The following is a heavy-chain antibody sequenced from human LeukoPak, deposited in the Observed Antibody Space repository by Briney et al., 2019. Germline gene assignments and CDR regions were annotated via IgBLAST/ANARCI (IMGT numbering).Heavy chain of an antibody. CDR3: AKSEMATIPPAY. Sequence: SXFTFXXYXMHXVRQAPGKGLEGVSGISWNRGSIGYADSVKGRFTISRDNAKNSLYLQMNSLRAEDTALYYCAKSEMATIPPAYWGQGTLVTVSS. D-gene: IGHD5-24*01. CDR2: ISWNRGSI. J-gene: IGHJ4*02. V-gene: IGHV3-9*01. CDR1: XFTFXXYX.